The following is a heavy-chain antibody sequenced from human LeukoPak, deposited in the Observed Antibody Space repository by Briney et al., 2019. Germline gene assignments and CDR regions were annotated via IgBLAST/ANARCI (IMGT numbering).Heavy chain of an antibody. V-gene: IGHV3-21*01. D-gene: IGHD3-10*01. CDR1: GFTFSSYS. Sequence: GSLRLSCAASGFTFSSYSMNWVRQAPGKGLEWVSSISSSSSYIYYADSVKGRFTISRDNAKNSLYLQMNSLRAEDTAVYYCARDLAGHYYGSGSSLDYWGQGTLVTVSS. J-gene: IGHJ4*02. CDR2: ISSSSSYI. CDR3: ARDLAGHYYGSGSSLDY.